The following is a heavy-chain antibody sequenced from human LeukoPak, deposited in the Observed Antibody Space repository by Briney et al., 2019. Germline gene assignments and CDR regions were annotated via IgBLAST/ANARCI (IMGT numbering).Heavy chain of an antibody. J-gene: IGHJ4*02. Sequence: SETLSLTCAVYGGSFSGYYWSWIRQPPGKGLEWIGEINHSGSTNYNPSLKSRVTISVDTSMNQFSLKLSSVTAADTAVYYCAMMDTAMVFDYWGQGTLVTVSS. D-gene: IGHD5-18*01. CDR2: INHSGST. V-gene: IGHV4-34*01. CDR1: GGSFSGYY. CDR3: AMMDTAMVFDY.